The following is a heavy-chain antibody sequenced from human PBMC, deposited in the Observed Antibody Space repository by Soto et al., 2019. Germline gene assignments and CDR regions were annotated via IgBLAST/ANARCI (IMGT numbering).Heavy chain of an antibody. J-gene: IGHJ4*02. Sequence: PSETLSLTCTISGGSISSDDYWSCIRQPPGKGLEWIGYIYHSGGTYYNPSLKSRVTMSVDTSQNQFSLKLSSVSAADTAVYYCARTKYYYDSTACIFDHWGQGALVTVSS. CDR1: GGSISSDDY. CDR3: ARTKYYYDSTACIFDH. V-gene: IGHV4-30-4*01. CDR2: IYHSGGT. D-gene: IGHD3-22*01.